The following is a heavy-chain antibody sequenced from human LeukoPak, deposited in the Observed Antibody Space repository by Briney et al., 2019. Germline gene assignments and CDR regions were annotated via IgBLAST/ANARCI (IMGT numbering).Heavy chain of an antibody. Sequence: AGGSLRLSCAASGFTFSSYWMHWVRQAPGKGLVWVSRINSDGSSTSYADSVKGRFTISRDNAKNTLDLQMNSLRTEDTAVYYCASPTSTRGRFDPRGQGTLVNVSS. V-gene: IGHV3-74*01. J-gene: IGHJ5*02. CDR3: ASPTSTRGRFDP. D-gene: IGHD2-2*01. CDR1: GFTFSSYW. CDR2: INSDGSST.